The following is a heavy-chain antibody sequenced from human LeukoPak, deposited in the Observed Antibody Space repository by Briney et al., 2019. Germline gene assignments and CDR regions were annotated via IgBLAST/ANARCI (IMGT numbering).Heavy chain of an antibody. D-gene: IGHD3-22*01. CDR2: ISGSGGST. CDR1: GSTFSSYA. Sequence: GGSLRLSCAASGSTFSSYAMSWVRQAPGKGLEWVSAISGSGGSTYYADSVKGRFTISRDNSKNTLYLQMNSLRAEDTAVYYCAKDLLSNYYDSSGPSSFDYWGQGTLVTVSS. V-gene: IGHV3-23*01. CDR3: AKDLLSNYYDSSGPSSFDY. J-gene: IGHJ4*02.